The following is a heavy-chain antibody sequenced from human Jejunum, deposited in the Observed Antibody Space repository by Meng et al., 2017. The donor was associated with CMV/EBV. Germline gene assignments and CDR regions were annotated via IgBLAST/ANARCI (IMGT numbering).Heavy chain of an antibody. J-gene: IGHJ4*02. D-gene: IGHD1-1*01. CDR1: GASMRLHS. CDR2: VYYRGSA. V-gene: IGHV4-59*11. CDR3: ARGLGHASNNSHDY. Sequence: SGASMRLHSWGWIRQPPGEGLGWMGPVYYRGSATYSPSLRSRVSISLDMSKNQFSLKLRSVAAADTAMYFCARGLGHASNNSHDYWGQGTRVTVSS.